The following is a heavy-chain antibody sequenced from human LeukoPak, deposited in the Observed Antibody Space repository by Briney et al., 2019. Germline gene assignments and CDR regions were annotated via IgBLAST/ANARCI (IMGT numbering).Heavy chain of an antibody. CDR2: INSDMSST. CDR3: ARDIAVSGNYFDY. V-gene: IGHV3-74*01. D-gene: IGHD6-19*01. CDR1: GFTFSNYW. Sequence: PGGSLRLSCAASGFTFSNYWMNWVRQAPGKGLVWVSRINSDMSSTNYADSVKGRLTISRDNAKNTLYLQMNSLRAEDTAVYYCARDIAVSGNYFDYWGQGTLVTVSS. J-gene: IGHJ4*02.